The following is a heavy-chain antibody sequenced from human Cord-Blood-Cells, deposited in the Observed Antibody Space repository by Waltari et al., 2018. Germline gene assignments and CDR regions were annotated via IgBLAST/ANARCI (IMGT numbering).Heavy chain of an antibody. D-gene: IGHD4-17*01. CDR1: VYPSGNAG. CDR3: TTFLTTVTDY. CDR2: MKSKTNGGTT. Sequence: VQLVESGVGLVRPGWSLGLSCAASVYPSGNAGMTWVRLTPGKGLELVGHMKSKTNGGTTDYAAPVKGRFTISRDDSKNTLYLQMNSLKTEDTAVYYCTTFLTTVTDYWGQGTLVTVSS. V-gene: IGHV3-15*01. J-gene: IGHJ4*02.